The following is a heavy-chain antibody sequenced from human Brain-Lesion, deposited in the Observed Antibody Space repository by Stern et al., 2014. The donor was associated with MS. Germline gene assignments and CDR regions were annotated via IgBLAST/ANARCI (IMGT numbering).Heavy chain of an antibody. D-gene: IGHD1-26*01. CDR1: GYTLTELS. Sequence: QDQLVQSGAEVKKPGASVKVSCKVSGYTLTELSMHWVRQAPRKGLEWMGGFDPEDDETIYAQKFQGRVTMTEDTSTDTAYMELSSLRSEDTAVYYCATLSPGAGGNYYRHFDYWGQGTLVTVSS. J-gene: IGHJ4*02. CDR3: ATLSPGAGGNYYRHFDY. V-gene: IGHV1-24*01. CDR2: FDPEDDET.